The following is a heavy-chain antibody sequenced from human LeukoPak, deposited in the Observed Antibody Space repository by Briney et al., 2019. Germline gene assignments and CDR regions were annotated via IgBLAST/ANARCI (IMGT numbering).Heavy chain of an antibody. D-gene: IGHD6-19*01. J-gene: IGHJ6*02. CDR2: ISSDGSNK. CDR1: GFTFTTYG. Sequence: PGGSLRLSCAASGFTFTTYGTHWVRQAPGKGLEWVAVISSDGSNKYYADSVKGRFTISRDNSKNTLYLQMNSLRAEDTAVYYCATDPIAVAGNDYYGMDVWGQGTTVSVSS. CDR3: ATDPIAVAGNDYYGMDV. V-gene: IGHV3-30*03.